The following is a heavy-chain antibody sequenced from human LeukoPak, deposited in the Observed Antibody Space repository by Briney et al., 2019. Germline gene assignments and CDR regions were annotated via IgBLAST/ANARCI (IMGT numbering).Heavy chain of an antibody. D-gene: IGHD3-10*01. CDR1: GFTFSTYW. J-gene: IGHJ6*03. Sequence: GGSLRLSCAASGFTFSTYWMSWVRQTPGKGLEWVANIKEDGSRQYYVDSVKGRFTISRDNAKNSLYLQMNSLRAEDTAVYYCAKGAFRDQVQGYYYMDVWGKGTTVTVSS. V-gene: IGHV3-7*01. CDR3: AKGAFRDQVQGYYYMDV. CDR2: IKEDGSRQ.